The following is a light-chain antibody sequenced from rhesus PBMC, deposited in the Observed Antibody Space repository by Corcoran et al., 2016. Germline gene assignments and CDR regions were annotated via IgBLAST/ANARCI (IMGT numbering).Light chain of an antibody. CDR1: NIEDKS. Sequence: SYALTQSPSVSVSPSQTASIIFGGDNIEDKSVQWYQQMPPQAPVLVIFADGERPSGIPDRFSGSNSGNTATLTITGVEAGDEADYYCQVWDTTTKNYIFGPGTRLTVL. J-gene: IGLJ1*01. CDR3: QVWDTTTKNYI. V-gene: IGLV3-34*01. CDR2: ADG.